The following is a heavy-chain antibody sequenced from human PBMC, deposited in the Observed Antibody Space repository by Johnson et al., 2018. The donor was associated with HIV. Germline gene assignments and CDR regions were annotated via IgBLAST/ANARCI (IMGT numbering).Heavy chain of an antibody. D-gene: IGHD5-18*01. Sequence: VQLVESGGGVVQPGGSLRLSCAASGFTFSSYGIHWVRQAPGKGLEWVAFIRYDGSNKYYADSVKGRFTISRDNSKNTLYLQMNSLRAEDTAVYYCAKDSRYSYGPDAFDIWGQGTMVTVSS. CDR3: AKDSRYSYGPDAFDI. CDR2: IRYDGSNK. V-gene: IGHV3-30*02. CDR1: GFTFSSYG. J-gene: IGHJ3*02.